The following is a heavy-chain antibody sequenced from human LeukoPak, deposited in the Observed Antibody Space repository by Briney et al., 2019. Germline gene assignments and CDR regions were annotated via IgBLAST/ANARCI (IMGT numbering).Heavy chain of an antibody. V-gene: IGHV3-30*02. Sequence: GGSLRLSCAASGFTFSTYGMHWVPQAPGKGREGGAFIRNDGRNKDYADSVKGRFTITRDNSKNTLYLQMNSLRAEDTAVYYCTRGYFDWLLDYWGQGTLVTVSS. D-gene: IGHD3-9*01. CDR3: TRGYFDWLLDY. CDR1: GFTFSTYG. J-gene: IGHJ4*02. CDR2: IRNDGRNK.